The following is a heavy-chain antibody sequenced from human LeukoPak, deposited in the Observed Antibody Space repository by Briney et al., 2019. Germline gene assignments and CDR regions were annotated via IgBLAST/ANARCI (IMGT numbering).Heavy chain of an antibody. V-gene: IGHV3-21*06. Sequence: GGSLRLSCAASGFTFSTFSMNWVRQTPGKGLEWVSSISNSSRYIYYADSLKRRFTISRDNAKNSLYLQMDSLRAEDTAVYYCAKDEGTRYGYNDLDYWGQGTLVTVSS. CDR1: GFTFSTFS. CDR2: ISNSSRYI. J-gene: IGHJ4*02. D-gene: IGHD5-24*01. CDR3: AKDEGTRYGYNDLDY.